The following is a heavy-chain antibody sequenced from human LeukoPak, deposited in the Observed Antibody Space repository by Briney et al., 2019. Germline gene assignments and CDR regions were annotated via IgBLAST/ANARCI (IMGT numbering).Heavy chain of an antibody. Sequence: GGSLRLSCAASGFTFSSYGMHWVRQAPGKGLEWVAFIRYDGSNKYYADSVKGRFTISRDNSKNTLYLQMNSLRAEDTAVYYCAKDSNSHPRGFDYWGQGTLVTVSS. CDR2: IRYDGSNK. CDR3: AKDSNSHPRGFDY. D-gene: IGHD6-13*01. CDR1: GFTFSSYG. J-gene: IGHJ4*02. V-gene: IGHV3-30*02.